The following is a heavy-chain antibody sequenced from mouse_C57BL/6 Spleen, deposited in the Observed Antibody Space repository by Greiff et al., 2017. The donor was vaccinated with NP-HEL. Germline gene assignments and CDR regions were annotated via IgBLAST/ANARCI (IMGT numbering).Heavy chain of an antibody. V-gene: IGHV14-1*01. CDR2: IDPEDGDT. CDR3: TPYGYDRNYFDY. Sequence: EVQLQQSGAELVRPGASVKLSCTASGFNIKDYYMHWVKQRPEQGLEWIGRIDPEDGDTEYAPKFQGKATMTADTSSNTAYLQLSSLTSEDTAVYYCTPYGYDRNYFDYWGQGTTLTVSS. CDR1: GFNIKDYY. J-gene: IGHJ2*01. D-gene: IGHD2-2*01.